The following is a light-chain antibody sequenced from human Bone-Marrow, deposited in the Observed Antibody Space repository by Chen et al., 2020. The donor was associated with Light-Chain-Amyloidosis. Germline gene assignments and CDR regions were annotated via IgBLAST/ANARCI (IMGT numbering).Light chain of an antibody. J-gene: IGLJ1*01. V-gene: IGLV2-14*01. CDR3: GSYTSSSTFYV. CDR2: EVS. Sequence: QSALTQPASVSGSPGQSITISCTGTSSDVGGYNYVSWYQQHPGKAPKLMIYEVSNRPAGVSSHFSGSKAGNTASHPLSVLQAEDGADYYCGSYTSSSTFYVFETGTKLTVL. CDR1: SSDVGGYNY.